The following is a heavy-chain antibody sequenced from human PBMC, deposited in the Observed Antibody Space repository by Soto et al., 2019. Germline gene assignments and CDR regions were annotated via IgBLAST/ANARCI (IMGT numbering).Heavy chain of an antibody. Sequence: QITLKESGPTLVRPTQTLAMTCAFSRLRRSTSGVGVGWIRQPPGKALEWLAVIYWDDSKHYSPSLRSRLTITKDTSKNQVVLTVTNMDPMDTGTYYCAHKGPEDWPLDYWGQGTLVTVSS. CDR2: IYWDDSK. CDR3: AHKGPEDWPLDY. J-gene: IGHJ4*02. CDR1: RLRRSTSGVG. D-gene: IGHD3-9*01. V-gene: IGHV2-5*02.